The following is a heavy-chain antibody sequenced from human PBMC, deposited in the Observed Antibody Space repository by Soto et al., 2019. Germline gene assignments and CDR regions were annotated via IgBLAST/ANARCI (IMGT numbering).Heavy chain of an antibody. CDR3: AKGRAYYYDSSGYYSPSYYFDY. V-gene: IGHV3-23*01. D-gene: IGHD3-22*01. Sequence: GGSLRLSCAASGFTFSSYAMSWVRQAPGKGLEWVSAISGRGGSTYYADSVKGRFTISRDNSKNTLYLQMDSLGAEDTAVYYCAKGRAYYYDSSGYYSPSYYFDYGGQGTLVTVSS. J-gene: IGHJ4*02. CDR1: GFTFSSYA. CDR2: ISGRGGST.